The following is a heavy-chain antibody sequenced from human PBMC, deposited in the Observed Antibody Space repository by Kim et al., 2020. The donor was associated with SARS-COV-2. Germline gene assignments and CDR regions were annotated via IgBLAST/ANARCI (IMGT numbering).Heavy chain of an antibody. V-gene: IGHV3-23*01. CDR3: ALQRRGSGSDLY. D-gene: IGHD6-19*01. CDR1: GFTFSSYA. J-gene: IGHJ4*02. Sequence: GGSLRLSCAASGFTFSSYAMSWVHQAPGKGLEWVSAISDSSGTTYYADSVKGRFTISRDNSKNTLYLQMNSLRAEDTAVYYCALQRRGSGSDLYWGQGTLVTVSS. CDR2: ISDSSGTT.